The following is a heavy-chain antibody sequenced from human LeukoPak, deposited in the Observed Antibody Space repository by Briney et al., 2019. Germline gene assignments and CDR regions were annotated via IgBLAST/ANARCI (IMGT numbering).Heavy chain of an antibody. CDR2: ISSSSSYI. Sequence: RGSLRLSCAASGFTFSRYVMNWVRQAAWKGLEWVSSISSSSSYIYYADSVKGRFTISRDNAKNSLYLQMNSLRAEDTAVYYCARESWFDPWGQGTLVTVSS. CDR1: GFTFSRYV. V-gene: IGHV3-21*01. CDR3: ARESWFDP. J-gene: IGHJ5*02.